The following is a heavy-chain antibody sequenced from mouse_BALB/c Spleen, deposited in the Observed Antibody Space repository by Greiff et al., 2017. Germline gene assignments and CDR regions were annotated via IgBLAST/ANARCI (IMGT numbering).Heavy chain of an antibody. CDR1: GFSLTSYG. J-gene: IGHJ3*01. Sequence: VKLVESGPGLVAPSQSLSITCTVSGFSLTSYGVHWVRQPPGKGLEWLGVIWAGGSTNYNSALMSRLSISKDNSKSQVFLKMNSLQTDDTAMYYCARDNYGSGAYWGQGTLVTVSA. CDR3: ARDNYGSGAY. D-gene: IGHD1-1*01. V-gene: IGHV2-9*02. CDR2: IWAGGST.